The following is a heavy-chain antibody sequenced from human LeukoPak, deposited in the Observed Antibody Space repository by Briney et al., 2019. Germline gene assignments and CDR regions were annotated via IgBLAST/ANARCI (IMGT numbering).Heavy chain of an antibody. CDR1: GGSFSGYY. V-gene: IGHV4-34*01. D-gene: IGHD2-2*03. Sequence: SETLSLTCAVYGGSFSGYYWSWIRQPPGKGLEGSGEINHSGSTNYNPSLKSRVTISVDTSKNQFSLKLSSVTAADTAVYYCASRFGGYCSSTSCPGDWFDPWGQGTLVTVSS. CDR2: INHSGST. J-gene: IGHJ5*02. CDR3: ASRFGGYCSSTSCPGDWFDP.